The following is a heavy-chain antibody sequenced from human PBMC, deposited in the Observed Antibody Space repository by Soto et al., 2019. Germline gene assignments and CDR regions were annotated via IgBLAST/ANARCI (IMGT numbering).Heavy chain of an antibody. CDR1: GFTFSSYA. V-gene: IGHV3-30-3*01. Sequence: QPGGSLRLSCAASGFTFSSYAMHWVRQAPGKGLEWVAVISYDGSNKYYADSVKGRFTISRDNSKNTLYLQMNSLRAEDTAVYYCARDPARPVPLPFWFDPWGQGTLVTVSS. CDR2: ISYDGSNK. CDR3: ARDPARPVPLPFWFDP. J-gene: IGHJ5*02. D-gene: IGHD6-6*01.